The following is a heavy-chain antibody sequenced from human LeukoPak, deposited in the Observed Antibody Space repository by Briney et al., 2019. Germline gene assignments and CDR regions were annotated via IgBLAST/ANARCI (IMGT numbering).Heavy chain of an antibody. CDR1: GFPFSTYA. CDR3: SREDYFGSGSPAY. V-gene: IGHV3-23*01. J-gene: IGHJ4*02. D-gene: IGHD3-10*01. CDR2: ISVSGGNT. Sequence: GGSLRLSCAASGFPFSTYAMTWVRQAPGKGLEWVSSISVSGGNTYYADSVKGRFTISRDNTNNSLFLQMDSLRAEDTAFYYCSREDYFGSGSPAYWGQGTLVTVSS.